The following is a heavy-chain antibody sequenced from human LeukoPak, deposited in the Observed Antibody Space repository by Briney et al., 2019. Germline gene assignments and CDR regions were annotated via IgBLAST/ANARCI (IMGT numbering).Heavy chain of an antibody. J-gene: IGHJ4*02. D-gene: IGHD1/OR15-1a*01. CDR1: SYTFTTHD. Sequence: ASVKVSCKTSSYTFTTHDINSVRQAPGQGLEWMGRISAYNGYTNYGRRFQGRVTMTSDTSTNTAYMELRSLRSDDTAVYYCARVGTGTRSFDSWGQGTLVTVSS. CDR2: ISAYNGYT. CDR3: ARVGTGTRSFDS. V-gene: IGHV1-18*01.